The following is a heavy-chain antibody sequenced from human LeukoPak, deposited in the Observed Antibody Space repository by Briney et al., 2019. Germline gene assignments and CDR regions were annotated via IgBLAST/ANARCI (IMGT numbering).Heavy chain of an antibody. Sequence: GGTLRLSCAASGFAFSDYYMSWIRHAPGKGLEWISYISSSGSYTIYADSVKGRFTISRDNAKNSLYLQMNSLRAEDTAVYYCARLKYGSPQHWGQGTLVTVSS. CDR1: GFAFSDYY. CDR3: ARLKYGSPQH. D-gene: IGHD6-13*01. J-gene: IGHJ1*01. V-gene: IGHV3-11*06. CDR2: ISSSGSYT.